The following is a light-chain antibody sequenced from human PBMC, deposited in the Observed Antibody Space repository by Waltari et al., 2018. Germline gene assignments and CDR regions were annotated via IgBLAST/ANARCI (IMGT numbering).Light chain of an antibody. CDR3: QQYGSSLWT. J-gene: IGKJ1*01. CDR2: GAS. V-gene: IGKV3-20*01. Sequence: EIVMTQSPDTLSVSPGERATLSCRASQSVSSKLAWYQQKPGQAPRLLIYGASSRATGIPDRFSGSGSGTDFTLTISRLEPEDFAVYYCQQYGSSLWTFGQGTKVEIK. CDR1: QSVSSK.